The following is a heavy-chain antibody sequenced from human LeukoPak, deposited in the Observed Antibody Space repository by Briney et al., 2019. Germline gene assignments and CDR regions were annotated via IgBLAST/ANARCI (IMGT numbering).Heavy chain of an antibody. CDR2: ISGNGGSR. V-gene: IGHV3-64*01. Sequence: GGSLRLSCAASGFTFSTYTMHWVRQAPGKGLEYVSSISGNGGSRECANSVKGGFTISRDNSRNTLYLQMGSLRAEDMAVYYCARDAGYVRFDFWGQGTLATVSS. J-gene: IGHJ4*02. CDR3: ARDAGYVRFDF. CDR1: GFTFSTYT. D-gene: IGHD5-18*01.